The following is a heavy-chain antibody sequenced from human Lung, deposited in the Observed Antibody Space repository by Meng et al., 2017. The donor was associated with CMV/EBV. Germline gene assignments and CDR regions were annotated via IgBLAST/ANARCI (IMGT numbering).Heavy chain of an antibody. CDR1: GYSFTSYW. CDR2: IYPGDSDT. V-gene: IGHV5-51*01. CDR3: ARHGGSTIYYYYGMDV. D-gene: IGHD2-15*01. J-gene: IGHJ6*02. Sequence: GESLKISCKGSGYSFTSYWIGWVRQMPGKGLEWMGIIYPGDSDTRYSPSFQGQVTISADKSISTAYLQWSSLKASDTAMYYCARHGGSTIYYYYGMDVWGQGTXVTVSS.